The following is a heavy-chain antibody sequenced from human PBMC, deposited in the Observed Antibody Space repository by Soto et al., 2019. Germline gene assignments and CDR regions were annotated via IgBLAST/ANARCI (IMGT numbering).Heavy chain of an antibody. D-gene: IGHD1-26*01. CDR2: IFSSGST. CDR3: ARGEQELDS. CDR1: GDSINTYT. J-gene: IGHJ4*02. V-gene: IGHV4-59*01. Sequence: PSETLSLTCTVSGDSINTYTWTWIRQPPGKGLEWIGYIFSSGSTNYNPSLQSRLTMSVDTSKNLFSLKLNSVTAADTAVYYCARGEQELDSWGQRTPVTVSS.